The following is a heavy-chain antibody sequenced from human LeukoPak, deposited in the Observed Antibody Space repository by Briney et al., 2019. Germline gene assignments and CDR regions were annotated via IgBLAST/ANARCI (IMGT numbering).Heavy chain of an antibody. J-gene: IGHJ4*02. Sequence: SETLSLTCTVSGGSISSYHWSWIRQPPGKGLEWIGYIYYSGSTNYNPSLKSRVTISVDTSKNQFSLKLSSVTAADTAVYYCAREKTRNHDFDYWGQGTLVTVSS. CDR1: GGSISSYH. CDR3: AREKTRNHDFDY. CDR2: IYYSGST. V-gene: IGHV4-59*12. D-gene: IGHD1-14*01.